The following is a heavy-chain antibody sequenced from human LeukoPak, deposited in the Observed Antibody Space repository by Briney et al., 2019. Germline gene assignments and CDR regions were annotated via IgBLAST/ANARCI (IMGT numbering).Heavy chain of an antibody. CDR1: GFTLSSYI. V-gene: IGHV3-48*01. CDR3: ARDIGSSNWYYFDN. Sequence: GGSLRLSCAASGFTLSSYIMNWVRQTPGKGLEWVSYISSSGTTIYYADSVKGRFTISRDNGKNSLYLQMNSLRAEDTAVYYCARDIGSSNWYYFDNWGQGTLVTVSS. D-gene: IGHD6-13*01. J-gene: IGHJ4*02. CDR2: ISSSGTTI.